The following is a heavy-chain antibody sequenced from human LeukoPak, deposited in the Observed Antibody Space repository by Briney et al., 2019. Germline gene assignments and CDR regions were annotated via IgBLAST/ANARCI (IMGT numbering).Heavy chain of an antibody. CDR1: GFTVSSNY. V-gene: IGHV3-66*02. CDR2: IYSGGST. CDR3: ASGIVGALDY. J-gene: IGHJ4*02. D-gene: IGHD1-26*01. Sequence: PGGSLGLSCAPSGFTVSSNYMSWVRQAPGKRLEWVSVIYSGGSTYYADSVKGRFTISRDNSKNTLYLQMNSLRAEDTAVYYCASGIVGALDYWGQGTLVTVSS.